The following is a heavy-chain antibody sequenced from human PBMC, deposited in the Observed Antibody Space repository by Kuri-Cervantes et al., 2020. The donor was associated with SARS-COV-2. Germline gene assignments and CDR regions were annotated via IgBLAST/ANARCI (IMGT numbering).Heavy chain of an antibody. V-gene: IGHV3-30-3*01. CDR3: ARDRVGVHDS. D-gene: IGHD2-21*01. J-gene: IGHJ4*02. CDR1: GFTSSRYA. Sequence: GGSLRLSCAASGFTSSRYAMHWVRQAPGKGLEWVAVISYDGSNKDYTASGKGRFTISRDNSQNTLYLQMKSLRTEDTALYYCARDRVGVHDSWGQGTLVTVSS. CDR2: ISYDGSNK.